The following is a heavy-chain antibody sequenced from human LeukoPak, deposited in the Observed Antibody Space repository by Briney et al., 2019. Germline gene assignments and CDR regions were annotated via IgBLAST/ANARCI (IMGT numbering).Heavy chain of an antibody. Sequence: SQTLSLACTVSGTSINTYSWSWIRQTPGKGLEWIGYVYASGDYNSGINTYNPSLESRVTTTVGTSKNQFALRLTSLTAADTAVYYCARGDQEFDYWGQGTRVTVSS. CDR3: ARGDQEFDY. CDR1: GTSINTYS. J-gene: IGHJ4*02. V-gene: IGHV4-59*13. CDR2: VYASGDYNSGIN.